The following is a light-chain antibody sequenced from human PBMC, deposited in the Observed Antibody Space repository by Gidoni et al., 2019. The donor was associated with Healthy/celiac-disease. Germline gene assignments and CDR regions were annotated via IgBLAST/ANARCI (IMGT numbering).Light chain of an antibody. CDR2: AAS. V-gene: IGKV1-39*01. CDR1: QSISSY. J-gene: IGKJ2*01. CDR3: QQSYSTLGYT. Sequence: DIQMTQSPSSLSASVGDRVTITRRASQSISSYLNWYQQKPGKAPKLLIYAASSLQSGVPSRFIGSGSGTDFTLTISSLQPEDFATYYCQQSYSTLGYTFGQXTKLEIK.